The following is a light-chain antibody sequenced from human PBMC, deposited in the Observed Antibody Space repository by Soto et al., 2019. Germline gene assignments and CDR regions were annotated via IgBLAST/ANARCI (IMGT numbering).Light chain of an antibody. CDR3: QQYNTWLWT. Sequence: EVVMTQSPATLSVSPGERVTLSCRASQSINAHLAWYQQKPGQAPRLLIHGASTRATGIPARFSGSGFGTEFILTISSLQSEDFAVYYCQQYNTWLWTFGQGTQAEIQ. J-gene: IGKJ1*01. CDR2: GAS. V-gene: IGKV3-15*01. CDR1: QSINAH.